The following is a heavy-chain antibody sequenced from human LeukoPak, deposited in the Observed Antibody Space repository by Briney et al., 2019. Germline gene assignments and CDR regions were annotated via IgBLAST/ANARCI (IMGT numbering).Heavy chain of an antibody. CDR2: INPSGGST. Sequence: GASVKVSCKASGYTFTSYGISWVRQAPGQGLEWMGIINPSGGSTSYAQKFQGRVTMTRDTSTSTVYMELSSLRSEDTAVYYCARDLEAAVAGTHLDYWGQGTLVTVSS. V-gene: IGHV1-46*01. J-gene: IGHJ4*02. CDR1: GYTFTSYG. CDR3: ARDLEAAVAGTHLDY. D-gene: IGHD6-19*01.